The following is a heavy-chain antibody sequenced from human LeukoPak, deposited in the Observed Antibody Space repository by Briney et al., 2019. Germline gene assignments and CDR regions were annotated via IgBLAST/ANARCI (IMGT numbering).Heavy chain of an antibody. Sequence: GGSLRLSCAASGFTFSSYAMSWVRQAPGKGLEWVSAISGSGGSTYYADSVKGRFTISRDNSKNTLYLQMNSLRAEDTAVYYCARRPPDYYDSSGYYYSDYWGQGTLVTVSS. D-gene: IGHD3-22*01. CDR1: GFTFSSYA. J-gene: IGHJ4*02. CDR2: ISGSGGST. V-gene: IGHV3-23*01. CDR3: ARRPPDYYDSSGYYYSDY.